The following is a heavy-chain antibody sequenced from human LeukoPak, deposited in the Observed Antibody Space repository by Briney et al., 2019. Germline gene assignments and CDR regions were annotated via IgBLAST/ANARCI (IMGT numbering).Heavy chain of an antibody. CDR1: GGFISSGSYY. J-gene: IGHJ4*02. CDR2: MYISGYT. V-gene: IGHV4-61*02. Sequence: PSETLSLTCTVSGGFISSGSYYWSWIRQLAGKGLEWIGRMYISGYTNYNPSLKSRVTISLDTSKNQFSLRLTSVTAADTALYYCATDDGTYRFDYWGQGTLVTVSS. CDR3: ATDDGTYRFDY. D-gene: IGHD2-2*01.